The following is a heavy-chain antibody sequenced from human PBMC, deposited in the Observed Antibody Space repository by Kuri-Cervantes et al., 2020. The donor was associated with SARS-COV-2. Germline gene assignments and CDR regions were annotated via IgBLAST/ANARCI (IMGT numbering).Heavy chain of an antibody. CDR2: IYTSGST. CDR1: GGSISSSSYY. Sequence: LRLSCTVSGGSISSSSYYWGWIRQPPGKGLEWIGRIYTSGSTNYNPSLKSRVTISVDTSKNQFSLKLSSVTAADTAVYYCARVGVYCSSTSCYPNWFDPWGQGTLVTVSS. V-gene: IGHV4-61*02. J-gene: IGHJ5*02. CDR3: ARVGVYCSSTSCYPNWFDP. D-gene: IGHD2-2*01.